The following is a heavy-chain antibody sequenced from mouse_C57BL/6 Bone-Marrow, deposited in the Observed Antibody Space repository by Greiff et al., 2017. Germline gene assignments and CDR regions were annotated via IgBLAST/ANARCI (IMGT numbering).Heavy chain of an antibody. D-gene: IGHD1-1*01. CDR2: ISYDGSN. V-gene: IGHV3-6*01. CDR3: AKAHYYGSSPYWYFDV. J-gene: IGHJ1*03. Sequence: EVQLQQSGPGLVKPSQSLSPTCSVTGYSITSGYYWNWIRQFPGNKLEWMGYISYDGSNNYNPSLKNRISITRDTSKNQFFLKLNSVTTEDTATYYCAKAHYYGSSPYWYFDVWGTGTTVTVSS. CDR1: GYSITSGYY.